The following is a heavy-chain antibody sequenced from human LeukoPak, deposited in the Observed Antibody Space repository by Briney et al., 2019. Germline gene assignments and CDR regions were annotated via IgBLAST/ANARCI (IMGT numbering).Heavy chain of an antibody. D-gene: IGHD3-22*01. V-gene: IGHV3-33*01. Sequence: PGGSLRLSCAAPGFTFSSYGMHWVRQAPGKGLEWVAVIWYDGNNKYYADSVKGRFTISRDNSKNTLYLQMNSLRAEDTAVYYCARGEYYYDSSGYPYYWGQGTLVTVSS. CDR1: GFTFSSYG. J-gene: IGHJ4*02. CDR2: IWYDGNNK. CDR3: ARGEYYYDSSGYPYY.